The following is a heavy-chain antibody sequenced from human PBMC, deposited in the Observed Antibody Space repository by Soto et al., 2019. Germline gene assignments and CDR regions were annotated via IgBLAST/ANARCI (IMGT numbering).Heavy chain of an antibody. Sequence: SETLSLTCAVYGGSFGGYYWSWIRQPPGKGLEWIGEINHSGSTNYNPSLKSRVTISVDTSKNQFSLKLSSVTAADTAVYYCARPSRCSGGSCYGYYFAYWGQGTLVTVSS. CDR1: GGSFGGYY. CDR2: INHSGST. CDR3: ARPSRCSGGSCYGYYFAY. D-gene: IGHD2-15*01. V-gene: IGHV4-34*01. J-gene: IGHJ4*02.